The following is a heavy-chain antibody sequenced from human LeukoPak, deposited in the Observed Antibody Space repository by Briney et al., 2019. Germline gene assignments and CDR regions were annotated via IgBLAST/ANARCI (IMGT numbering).Heavy chain of an antibody. CDR2: IYPGDSDT. V-gene: IGHV5-51*01. Sequence: TGESLKISCKGSGYSFTSCWIGWVRQMPGKGLEWMGIIYPGDSDTRYSPSFQGQVTISADKSISTAYLQWSSLKASDTAMYYCARRYYYDSSVYYFDYWGQGTLVTVSS. CDR3: ARRYYYDSSVYYFDY. CDR1: GYSFTSCW. J-gene: IGHJ4*02. D-gene: IGHD3-22*01.